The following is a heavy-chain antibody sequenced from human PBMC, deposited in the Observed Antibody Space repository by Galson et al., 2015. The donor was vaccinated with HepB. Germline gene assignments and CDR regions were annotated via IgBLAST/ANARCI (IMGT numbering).Heavy chain of an antibody. CDR3: TRVRHLGRGFDS. Sequence: CAISGDSASNNIVAWNWIRQSPSRGLEGLGRTYYRSKSYNDYAGSVQNRITINPDKYRNQFSLQLNSVTPEYTGVYFYTRVRHLGRGFDSGGQGTLVTVSS. CDR2: TYYRSKSYN. V-gene: IGHV6-1*01. CDR1: GDSASNNIVA. D-gene: IGHD7-27*01. J-gene: IGHJ5*01.